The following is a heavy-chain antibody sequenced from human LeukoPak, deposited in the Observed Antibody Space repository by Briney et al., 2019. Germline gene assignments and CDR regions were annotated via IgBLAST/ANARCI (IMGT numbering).Heavy chain of an antibody. D-gene: IGHD6-6*01. J-gene: IGHJ5*02. V-gene: IGHV3-23*01. CDR2: ISGSGGST. CDR1: GFTFSSYA. Sequence: GGSLRHSCAASGFTFSSYAMSWVRQAPGKGLEWVSAISGSGGSTYYADSVKGRFTISRDNSKNTLYLQMNSLRAEDTAVYYCAKDPRYSSSSNWFDPWGQGTLVTVSS. CDR3: AKDPRYSSSSNWFDP.